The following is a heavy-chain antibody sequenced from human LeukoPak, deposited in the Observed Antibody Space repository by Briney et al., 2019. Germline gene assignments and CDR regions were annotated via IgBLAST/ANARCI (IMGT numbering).Heavy chain of an antibody. CDR1: GFTVSSNY. Sequence: GGPLRLSCAASGFTVSSNYMSWVRQAPGKGLEWVSVIYSGGSTYYADSVKGRFTISRDNSKNTLYLQMNSLRAEDTAVYYCARVGSQATFDYWGQGTLVTVSS. J-gene: IGHJ4*02. D-gene: IGHD1-26*01. V-gene: IGHV3-53*01. CDR2: IYSGGST. CDR3: ARVGSQATFDY.